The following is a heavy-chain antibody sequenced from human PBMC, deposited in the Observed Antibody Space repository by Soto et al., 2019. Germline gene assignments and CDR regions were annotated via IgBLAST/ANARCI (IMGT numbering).Heavy chain of an antibody. CDR3: ARGVYYYDSSGYYSDY. V-gene: IGHV4-61*01. D-gene: IGHD3-22*01. Sequence: SESLSLTCTVSGCSVSSGSYYWSWIRQPPGKGLEWIGYIYYSGSTNYNPSLKSRVTISVDTSKNQFSLKLSSVTAADTAVYYCARGVYYYDSSGYYSDYWGQGTLVTVSS. J-gene: IGHJ4*02. CDR2: IYYSGST. CDR1: GCSVSSGSYY.